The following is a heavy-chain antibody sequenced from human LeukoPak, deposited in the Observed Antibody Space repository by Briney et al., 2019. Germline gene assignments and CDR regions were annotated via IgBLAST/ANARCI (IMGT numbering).Heavy chain of an antibody. V-gene: IGHV4-59*12. J-gene: IGHJ4*02. D-gene: IGHD6-19*01. CDR2: IYYSGST. CDR3: ARDEHGDGWYYFDY. Sequence: PSETLSLTCTVSGGSINSYYWSWIRQPPGKGLEWIGYIYYSGSTNYNPSLESRVTISVDTSTNQFSLKLTSVTAADTAVYYCARDEHGDGWYYFDYWGQGTLVTVSS. CDR1: GGSINSYY.